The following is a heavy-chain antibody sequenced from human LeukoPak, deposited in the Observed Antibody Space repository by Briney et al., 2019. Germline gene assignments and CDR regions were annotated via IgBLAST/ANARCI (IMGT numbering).Heavy chain of an antibody. CDR1: GFTFSVYW. CDR3: ARLIGYGGNAFDL. V-gene: IGHV3-74*01. CDR2: INGDGSTT. D-gene: IGHD4-23*01. J-gene: IGHJ3*01. Sequence: PGGSLRLSCAASGFTFSVYWMHWVRQVPGKGLVWVSRINGDGSTTTYADSVKGRFTISRDNAKNTVYVQMNSLRAEDTAVYYCARLIGYGGNAFDLWGQGTMVTVSS.